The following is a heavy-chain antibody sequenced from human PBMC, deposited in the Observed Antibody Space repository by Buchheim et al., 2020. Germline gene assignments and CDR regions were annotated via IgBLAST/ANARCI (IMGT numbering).Heavy chain of an antibody. CDR3: ARSVDTATDFDS. CDR2: IYSSGTT. CDR1: GGSVNSAGHY. D-gene: IGHD5-18*01. J-gene: IGHJ4*02. Sequence: QVQLQESGPGLVKPSETLSLTCTVSGGSVNSAGHYWSWIRQPPGKGLEWVGYIYSSGTTNSNPSLKSRVTMSTDASKNQFSLKLRSVTAVDTAVYYCARSVDTATDFDSWGQGTL. V-gene: IGHV4-61*08.